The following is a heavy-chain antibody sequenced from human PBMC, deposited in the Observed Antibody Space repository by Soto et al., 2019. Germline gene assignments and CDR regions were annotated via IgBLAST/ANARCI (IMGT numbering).Heavy chain of an antibody. V-gene: IGHV3-21*06. CDR3: ARKPMTGSQSGAFDI. Sequence: VPLVESGGGLVEPGGSLRLSCAASGFTFSTYLMNWVRQAPGKGLEWVSSIKSDSSSLYYADSVKGRFTISRSNAKNSWNLEMNSLRVEDTAMYFCARKPMTGSQSGAFDIWGQGTMVTVSS. J-gene: IGHJ3*02. D-gene: IGHD3-9*01. CDR2: IKSDSSSL. CDR1: GFTFSTYL.